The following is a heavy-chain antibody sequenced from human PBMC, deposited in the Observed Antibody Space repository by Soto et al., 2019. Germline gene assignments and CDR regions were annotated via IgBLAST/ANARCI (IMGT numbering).Heavy chain of an antibody. CDR1: GGSFSGYY. V-gene: IGHV4-34*01. J-gene: IGHJ4*02. CDR2: INHSGST. CDR3: ARSSGYAQGYFDY. Sequence: QVQLQQWGAGLLKPSETLSLTCAVYGGSFSGYYWSWIRQPPGKGLEWIGEINHSGSTNYNPSLKSRVTISVDTSKNQCSLKLSSVTAADTAVYYCARSSGYAQGYFDYWGQGTLVTVSS. D-gene: IGHD5-12*01.